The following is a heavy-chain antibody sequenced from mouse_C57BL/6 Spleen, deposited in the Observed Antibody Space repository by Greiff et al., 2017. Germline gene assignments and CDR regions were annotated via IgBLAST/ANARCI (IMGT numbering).Heavy chain of an antibody. Sequence: VQLQESGAELVKPGASVKMSCKASGYTFTTYPIEWMKQNHGKSLEWIGNFHPYNDDTKYNEKFKGKATLTVEKSSSTVYLELSRLTSDDSAVYYCARGSDYDGGWFAYWGQGTLVTVSA. V-gene: IGHV1-47*01. D-gene: IGHD2-4*01. CDR3: ARGSDYDGGWFAY. CDR1: GYTFTTYP. CDR2: FHPYNDDT. J-gene: IGHJ3*01.